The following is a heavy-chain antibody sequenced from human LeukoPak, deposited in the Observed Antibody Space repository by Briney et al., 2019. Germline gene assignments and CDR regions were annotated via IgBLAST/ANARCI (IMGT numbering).Heavy chain of an antibody. V-gene: IGHV3-48*03. CDR3: TRRNYADY. J-gene: IGHJ4*02. Sequence: GGSLRLSCAASGFTFSSYEMNWVRQAPGKGLEWVSYISHSGSTIYYADSVKGRFTISRDNAKNSLFLQMNSLRAEDTAIYYCTRRNYADYWGQGTLLTVSS. CDR2: ISHSGSTI. CDR1: GFTFSSYE.